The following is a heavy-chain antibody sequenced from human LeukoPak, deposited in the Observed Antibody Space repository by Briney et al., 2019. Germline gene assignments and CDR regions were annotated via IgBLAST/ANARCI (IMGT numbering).Heavy chain of an antibody. CDR3: ARHHSYYDSSGYYLYYFDY. CDR1: GGSFSGYY. Sequence: SETLSLTCAVYGGSFSGYYWSWIRQPPGKGLEWIGYIYYSGSTNYNPSLKSRVTISVDTSKNQFSPKLSSVTAADTAVYYCARHHSYYDSSGYYLYYFDYWGQGTLVTVSS. J-gene: IGHJ4*02. V-gene: IGHV4-59*08. CDR2: IYYSGST. D-gene: IGHD3-22*01.